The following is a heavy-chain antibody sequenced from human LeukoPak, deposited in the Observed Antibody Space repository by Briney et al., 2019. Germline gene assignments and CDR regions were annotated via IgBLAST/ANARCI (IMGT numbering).Heavy chain of an antibody. CDR2: IIPIFGTA. CDR1: GGTFSSYA. J-gene: IGHJ4*02. V-gene: IGHV1-69*05. CDR3: AGRQLSYCSSTSCYFDY. D-gene: IGHD2-2*01. Sequence: ASVKVSCKASGGTFSSYAISWVRQAPGQGLEWMGGIIPIFGTANYAQKFQGRVTITTDEPTSTAYMELSSLRSEDTAVYYCAGRQLSYCSSTSCYFDYWGQGTLVTVSS.